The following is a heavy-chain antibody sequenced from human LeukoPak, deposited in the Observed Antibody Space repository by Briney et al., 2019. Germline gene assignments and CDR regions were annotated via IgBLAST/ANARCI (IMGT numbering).Heavy chain of an antibody. CDR1: GGSISSSSYY. Sequence: PSETLSLTCTVSGGSISSSSYYWGWIRQPPGKGLEWIGSIYYSGSTYYNPSLKSRVTISVDTSKNQFSLKLSSVTAADTAVYYCARDFRGYSYGYGGAFDIWGQGTMVTVSS. CDR3: ARDFRGYSYGYGGAFDI. J-gene: IGHJ3*02. CDR2: IYYSGST. D-gene: IGHD5-18*01. V-gene: IGHV4-39*07.